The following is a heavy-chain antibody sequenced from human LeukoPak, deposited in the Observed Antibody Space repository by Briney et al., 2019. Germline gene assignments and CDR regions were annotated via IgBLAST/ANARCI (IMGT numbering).Heavy chain of an antibody. J-gene: IGHJ5*02. CDR1: GFTFSSYW. Sequence: GGSLRLSCAASGFTFSSYWMHWVRQAPGKGLVWVSRINSDVSSTSYADSVKGRFTISRDNAKNTLYLQMNSLRAEDTAVYYCARGRIAVADNWFDPWGQGTLVTVSS. CDR3: ARGRIAVADNWFDP. V-gene: IGHV3-74*01. CDR2: INSDVSST. D-gene: IGHD6-19*01.